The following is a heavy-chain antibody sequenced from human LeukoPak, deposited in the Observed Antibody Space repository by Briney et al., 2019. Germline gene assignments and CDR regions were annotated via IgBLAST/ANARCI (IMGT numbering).Heavy chain of an antibody. CDR3: ARGSSKYIFGYYMDV. V-gene: IGHV1-2*02. CDR1: GYTFTGYY. Sequence: ASVKVSCKASGYTFTGYYIHWVRQAPGQGLEWVVWINPKTGGTNYAQKFLDRVTMTTDMSISTAYMELIRLRSRDTAVYFCARGSSKYIFGYYMDVWGKGTTIIVSS. J-gene: IGHJ6*03. CDR2: INPKTGGT. D-gene: IGHD4-11*01.